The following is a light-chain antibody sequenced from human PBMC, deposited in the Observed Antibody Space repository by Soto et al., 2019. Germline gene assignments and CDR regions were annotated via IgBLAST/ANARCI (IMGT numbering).Light chain of an antibody. CDR2: DNR. CDR3: GTWDSSLSSVL. V-gene: IGLV1-51*01. J-gene: IGLJ2*01. CDR1: SSNIGNND. Sequence: QSVLTQPPSVSAAPGQKVTISCSGSSSNIGNNDVAWYQQLPGTAPKLLIYDNRKRPSGIPDRFSGSKSGTSATLGITGLQTGDEADYYCGTWDSSLSSVLFGGGTQLTVL.